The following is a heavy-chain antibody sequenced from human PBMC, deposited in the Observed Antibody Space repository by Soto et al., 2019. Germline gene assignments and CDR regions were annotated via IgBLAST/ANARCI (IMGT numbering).Heavy chain of an antibody. Sequence: LRLSCAASGFTFSSHGMHWVRQSPGKGLEWVAVISYDGSQKYYVDSVKGRFTISRDNSKNTLYLQMNSLRAEDTAVYHCAKDRVESGLGEVDYWGQGTLVTVSS. CDR1: GFTFSSHG. CDR2: ISYDGSQK. D-gene: IGHD3-16*01. CDR3: AKDRVESGLGEVDY. V-gene: IGHV3-30*18. J-gene: IGHJ4*02.